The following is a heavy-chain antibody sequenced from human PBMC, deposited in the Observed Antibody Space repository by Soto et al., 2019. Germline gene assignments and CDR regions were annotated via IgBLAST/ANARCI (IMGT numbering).Heavy chain of an antibody. D-gene: IGHD6-19*01. J-gene: IGHJ6*02. CDR1: RVAFSKFI. Sequence: SVKVSCKASRVAFSKFIVTWVRQAPGLGLEWVGGIIPIFGTANYAQKFQGRVTITADESTSTSYMEVNNLRSEDTAVYYCAKVRYSSPMGYYYGMDVWGQGTTVTVPS. V-gene: IGHV1-69*13. CDR3: AKVRYSSPMGYYYGMDV. CDR2: IIPIFGTA.